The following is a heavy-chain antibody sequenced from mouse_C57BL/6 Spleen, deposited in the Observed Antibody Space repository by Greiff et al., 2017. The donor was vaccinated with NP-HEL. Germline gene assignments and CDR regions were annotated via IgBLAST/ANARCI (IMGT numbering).Heavy chain of an antibody. Sequence: EVHLVESGGGLVKPGGSLKLSCAASGFTFSSYTMSWVRQTPEKRLEWVATISGGGGNTYYPDSVKGRFTISRDNAKNTLYLQMSSLRSEDTALYYCARHGDYGNYYFDYWGQGTTLTVSS. CDR2: ISGGGGNT. J-gene: IGHJ2*01. V-gene: IGHV5-9*01. CDR3: ARHGDYGNYYFDY. CDR1: GFTFSSYT. D-gene: IGHD2-1*01.